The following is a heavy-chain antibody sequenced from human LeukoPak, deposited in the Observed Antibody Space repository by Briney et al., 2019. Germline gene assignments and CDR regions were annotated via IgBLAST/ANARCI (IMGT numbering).Heavy chain of an antibody. V-gene: IGHV5-51*01. CDR1: GYSFSNYW. Sequence: GESLKISCEGSGYSFSNYWIGWVRQMPGKGLEYMGITYPGDSDTGYSPSFQGQVTISVDKSISTAYLQWSSLKASDTAIYYCARRLDHDYSVGKGRYCFDHWGQGTLVTVSS. CDR3: ARRLDHDYSVGKGRYCFDH. D-gene: IGHD4-11*01. J-gene: IGHJ4*02. CDR2: TYPGDSDT.